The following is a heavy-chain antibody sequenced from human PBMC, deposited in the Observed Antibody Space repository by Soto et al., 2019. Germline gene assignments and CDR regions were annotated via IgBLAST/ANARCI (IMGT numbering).Heavy chain of an antibody. CDR3: ARNRVSYDSSAQGNWFDP. CDR1: GFTFSSYG. Sequence: GGSLRLSCAASGFTFSSYGMHWVRQAPGKGLEWVAVIWYDGSNKYYADSVKGRFTISRDNSKNTLYLQMNSLRAEDTAVYYCARNRVSYDSSAQGNWFDPWGQGTLVTVSS. J-gene: IGHJ5*02. V-gene: IGHV3-33*01. D-gene: IGHD3-22*01. CDR2: IWYDGSNK.